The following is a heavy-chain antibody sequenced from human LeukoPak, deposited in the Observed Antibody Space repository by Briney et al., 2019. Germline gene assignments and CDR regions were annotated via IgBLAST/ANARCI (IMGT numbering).Heavy chain of an antibody. D-gene: IGHD1-26*01. V-gene: IGHV4-59*01. Sequence: SETLSLTCTVSGGSITSYYWSWIRQPPGKGLEWIGYIYNSETINYNPSLNSRVTISVDTSKNQFSLKLSSVTAADTAVYYCAIVIRAGGNSGSYLDAFDIWGQGTMVTVSS. CDR3: AIVIRAGGNSGSYLDAFDI. CDR1: GGSITSYY. CDR2: IYNSETI. J-gene: IGHJ3*02.